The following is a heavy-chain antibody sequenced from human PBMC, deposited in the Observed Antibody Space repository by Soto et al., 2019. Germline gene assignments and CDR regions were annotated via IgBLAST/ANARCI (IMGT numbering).Heavy chain of an antibody. CDR3: ERQHYYGSSGYYTCN. Sequence: QLQLQESGPGLVKPSETLSLTCSVSGGSIRSNIYYWGWIRQPPGKGLEWIATVHYSGSTYYTPSLKKRVTRCANTSKNQLSLRLNSVTAAGTAVYAGERQHYYGSSGYYTCNWGQGTLVTVSS. V-gene: IGHV4-39*01. CDR1: GGSIRSNIYY. J-gene: IGHJ4*02. CDR2: VHYSGST. D-gene: IGHD3-22*01.